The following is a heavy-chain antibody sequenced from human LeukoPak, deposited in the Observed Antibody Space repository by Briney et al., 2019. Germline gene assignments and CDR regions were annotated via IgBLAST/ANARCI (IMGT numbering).Heavy chain of an antibody. D-gene: IGHD6-19*01. CDR1: GFTFSSYA. CDR2: IPYDGSNK. Sequence: GGSLRLSCAASGFTFSSYAMHWVRQAPGKGLEWVAVIPYDGSNKYYADSVKGRFTISRDNSKNTLYLQMNSLRAEDTAVYYCASGKSSGTQENWGQGTLVTVSS. CDR3: ASGKSSGTQEN. V-gene: IGHV3-30-3*01. J-gene: IGHJ4*02.